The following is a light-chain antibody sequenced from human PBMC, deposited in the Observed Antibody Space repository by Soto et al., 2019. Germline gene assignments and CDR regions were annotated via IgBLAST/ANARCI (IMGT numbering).Light chain of an antibody. Sequence: EIVLTQSPATLSLSPGERATLSCRASQSVGSYLAWYQQKRGQAPRLLIYDASNRATDIPARFSSSGSGTDFTLTISSLEPEDFAVYYCQQRRAFGPGTKVDIK. J-gene: IGKJ3*01. V-gene: IGKV3-11*01. CDR2: DAS. CDR3: QQRRA. CDR1: QSVGSY.